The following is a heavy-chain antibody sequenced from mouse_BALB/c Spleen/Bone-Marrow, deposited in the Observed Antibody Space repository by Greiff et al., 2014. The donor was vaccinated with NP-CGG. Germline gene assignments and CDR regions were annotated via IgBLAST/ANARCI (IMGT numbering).Heavy chain of an antibody. CDR1: GYTFTEYI. D-gene: IGHD1-1*01. CDR2: FYPGSGSI. CDR3: ARHEDYGSSYYYAMDY. J-gene: IGHJ4*01. Sequence: QVQLKQSGAEPVKPGASVKLSCKASGYTFTEYIIHWVKQRSGQGLEWIGWFYPGSGSIKYNEKFKDKATLTADKSSSTVYMELSRLTSEDSAVYFCARHEDYGSSYYYAMDYWGQGTSVTVSS. V-gene: IGHV1-62-2*01.